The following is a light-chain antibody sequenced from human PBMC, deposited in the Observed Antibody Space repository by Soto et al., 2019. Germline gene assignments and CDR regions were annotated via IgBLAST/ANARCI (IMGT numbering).Light chain of an antibody. V-gene: IGKV1-9*01. CDR1: QGISSY. J-gene: IGKJ4*01. CDR2: AAS. Sequence: IRITQSPSFLSASVGDRVTITCRASQGISSYLAWYQQKPGKAPKLLIYAASTLQSGVPSRFSGSGSGTEFTLTISSLQPEDFATYYCQQLNSYPQLTFGGGTKVDIK. CDR3: QQLNSYPQLT.